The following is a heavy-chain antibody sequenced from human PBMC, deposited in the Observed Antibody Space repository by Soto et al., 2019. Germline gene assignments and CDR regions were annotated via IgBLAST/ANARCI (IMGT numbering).Heavy chain of an antibody. CDR2: ITSSGSYV. CDR3: VKDEGIEAMDV. V-gene: IGHV3-21*01. CDR1: GFTFSRNT. J-gene: IGHJ6*02. Sequence: GGSLRLSCGTSGFTFSRNTMNWVRQAPGKGLEWVASITSSGSYVYYADSVKGRFSASRDNAKNSLSLQMDSLRPDDTAIYFCVKDEGIEAMDVWGQGTTATVSS.